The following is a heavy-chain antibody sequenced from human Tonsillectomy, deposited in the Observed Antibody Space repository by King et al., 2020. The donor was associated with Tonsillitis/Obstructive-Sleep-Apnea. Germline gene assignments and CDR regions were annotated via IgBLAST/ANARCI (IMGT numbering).Heavy chain of an antibody. D-gene: IGHD6-13*01. CDR2: ISWNSGSI. Sequence: EVQLVESGGGLVQPGRSLRLSCAASGFTFDDYAMHWVRQAPGKGLEWVSGISWNSGSIGYADSVKGRFTISRDNAKNSLYLQMNSLRAEDTALYYCAKGESGRIPAADYDFADWGQGTLVTVSS. CDR3: AKGESGRIPAADYDFAD. J-gene: IGHJ4*02. V-gene: IGHV3-9*01. CDR1: GFTFDDYA.